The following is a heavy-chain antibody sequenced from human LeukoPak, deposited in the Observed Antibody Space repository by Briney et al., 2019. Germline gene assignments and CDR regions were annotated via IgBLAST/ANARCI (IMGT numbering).Heavy chain of an antibody. D-gene: IGHD3-3*01. CDR2: IYHSGST. V-gene: IGHV4-59*12. Sequence: SETLSLTCTVSGGSISSYYWSWIRQPPGKGLEWIGYIYHSGSTYYNPSLKSRVTISVDRSKNQFSLKLSSVTAADTAVYYCARGLLFLGPYFQHWGQGTLVTVSS. CDR1: GGSISSYY. J-gene: IGHJ1*01. CDR3: ARGLLFLGPYFQH.